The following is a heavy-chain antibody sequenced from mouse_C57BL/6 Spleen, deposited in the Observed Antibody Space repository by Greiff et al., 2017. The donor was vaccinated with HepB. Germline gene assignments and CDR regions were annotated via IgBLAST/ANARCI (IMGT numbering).Heavy chain of an antibody. J-gene: IGHJ3*01. Sequence: EVHLVESGPGLVKPSQSLSLTCSVTGYSITSGYYWNWIRQFPGNKLEWMGYISYDGSNNYNPSLKNRISITRDTSKNQFFLKLNSVTTEDTATYYCARRYYGSRGFAYWGQGTLVTVSA. CDR1: GYSITSGYY. D-gene: IGHD1-1*01. CDR2: ISYDGSN. CDR3: ARRYYGSRGFAY. V-gene: IGHV3-6*01.